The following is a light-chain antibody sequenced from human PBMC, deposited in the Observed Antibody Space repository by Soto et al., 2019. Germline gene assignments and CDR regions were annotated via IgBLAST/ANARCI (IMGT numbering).Light chain of an antibody. J-gene: IGKJ2*02. CDR3: QQYDNWPPCT. CDR1: QGISNY. Sequence: MTQSPSSLSASVRDRVTSTCRASQGISNYLAWYQQRPGQAPRLLIYDTSTRATGVPARFSGSGSGTEFSLTISILQSEDFAVYYCQQYDNWPPCTFGQGTKLEVK. V-gene: IGKV3-15*01. CDR2: DTS.